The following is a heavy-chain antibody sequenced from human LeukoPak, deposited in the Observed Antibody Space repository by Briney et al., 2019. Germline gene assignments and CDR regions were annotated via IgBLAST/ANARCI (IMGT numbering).Heavy chain of an antibody. V-gene: IGHV3-15*01. Sequence: KAGGSLRLSCAASGFTSSNAWMSWVRQAPGKGLEWLGGIKSKSDGGTTDYAAPVKGRFTISRDDSKNTLYLQMNSLKTEDTAVYYCTIDRVTCSGGRCYPYYFDLWGQGTLVTVSS. CDR3: TIDRVTCSGGRCYPYYFDL. D-gene: IGHD2-15*01. J-gene: IGHJ4*02. CDR2: IKSKSDGGTT. CDR1: GFTSSNAW.